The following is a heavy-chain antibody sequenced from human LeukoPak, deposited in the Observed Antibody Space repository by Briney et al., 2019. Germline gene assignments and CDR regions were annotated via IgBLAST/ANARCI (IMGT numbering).Heavy chain of an antibody. V-gene: IGHV4-4*07. Sequence: PSETLSLTCTVAGGSISSYYWSWIRQPAGKGLEWIGRIYSSGSYNYNPSLKSRVTMSVDTSKNQFSLRLSSVTAADTAVYYCARLFPAAGTPYYYIMDVWGQGTTVTVSS. J-gene: IGHJ6*02. CDR2: IYSSGSY. D-gene: IGHD6-13*01. CDR1: GGSISSYY. CDR3: ARLFPAAGTPYYYIMDV.